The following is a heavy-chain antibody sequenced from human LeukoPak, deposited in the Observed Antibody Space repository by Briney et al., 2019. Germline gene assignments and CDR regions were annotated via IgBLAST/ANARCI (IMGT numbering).Heavy chain of an antibody. D-gene: IGHD1-1*01. Sequence: SETLSLTCTVSGGSISSYYWSWIRQPPGKGLEWIGEINHSGSTNYNPSLKSRVTISVDTSKNQFSLKLSSVTAADTAVYYCARVTSTTGTDWGQGTLVTVSS. J-gene: IGHJ4*02. CDR1: GGSISSYY. V-gene: IGHV4-34*01. CDR3: ARVTSTTGTD. CDR2: INHSGST.